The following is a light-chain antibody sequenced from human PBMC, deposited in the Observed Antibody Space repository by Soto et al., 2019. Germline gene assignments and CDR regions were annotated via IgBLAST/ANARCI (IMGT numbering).Light chain of an antibody. Sequence: QLVLTQSPSASASLGASVKLTCALSSGHSSYALAWHQQQPEKGPRALMKLNSDGSHTRGDGIPDRFSGSSSGAERYLTISSLQSEDEADYYCQTWGTGILVFGGGTKLTVL. CDR2: LNSDGSH. V-gene: IGLV4-69*01. CDR3: QTWGTGILV. CDR1: SGHSSYA. J-gene: IGLJ3*02.